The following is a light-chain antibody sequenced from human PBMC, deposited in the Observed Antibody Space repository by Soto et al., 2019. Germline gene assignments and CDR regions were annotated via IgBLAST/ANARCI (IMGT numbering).Light chain of an antibody. J-gene: IGKJ1*01. CDR2: GAS. CDR1: QSVTTN. Sequence: MTQSPATLSVSPGERVTFSCRASQSVTTNLAWYQHKPGQSPRLLIYGASTRATGIPARFSGSGSGTEFTLTISSLQSVDFAVYSCQQYNNWPWTFGQGTKVDI. CDR3: QQYNNWPWT. V-gene: IGKV3-15*01.